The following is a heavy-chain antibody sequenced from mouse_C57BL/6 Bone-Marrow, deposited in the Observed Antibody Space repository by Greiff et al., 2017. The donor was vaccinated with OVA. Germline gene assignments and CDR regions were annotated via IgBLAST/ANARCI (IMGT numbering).Heavy chain of an antibody. CDR1: GYTFTDYS. J-gene: IGHJ1*03. CDR3: AGGASTVVADWYFDV. Sequence: QVQLQQSDAELVKPGASVKISCTVSGYTFTDYSIHWMKQRPEQGLEWIGYIYPRDGSTKYNEKLKGKATLTADKASNTAYMQVNSMTSEDSADYFGAGGASTVVADWYFDVWGTGTTVTVSS. D-gene: IGHD1-1*01. V-gene: IGHV1-78*01. CDR2: IYPRDGST.